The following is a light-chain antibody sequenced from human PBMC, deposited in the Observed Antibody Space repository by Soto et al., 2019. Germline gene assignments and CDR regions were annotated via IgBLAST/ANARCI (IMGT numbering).Light chain of an antibody. V-gene: IGKV3-15*01. J-gene: IGKJ4*01. Sequence: ETAMTQSPVTLSLSPGERATLSCRASQTVGDNVAWYRQKPGQPPSLLIYGASTRAPGVPARFSGSGSGTDFILTISSLQSEDFATYYCQQYHSFPLTFGGGTKVEIK. CDR3: QQYHSFPLT. CDR2: GAS. CDR1: QTVGDN.